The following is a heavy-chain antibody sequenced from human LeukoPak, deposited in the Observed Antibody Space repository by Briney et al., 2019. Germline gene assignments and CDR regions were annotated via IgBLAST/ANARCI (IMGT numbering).Heavy chain of an antibody. Sequence: GGSLRLSCAASGFTFSSYSMNWVRQAPGKGLEWVSYISSSSSTIYYADSVKGRFTISRDNAKNSLYLQMNSLRAEDTAVYYCARVGQQLVLDYWGQGTLVTVSS. CDR2: ISSSSSTI. J-gene: IGHJ4*02. V-gene: IGHV3-48*04. CDR1: GFTFSSYS. D-gene: IGHD6-13*01. CDR3: ARVGQQLVLDY.